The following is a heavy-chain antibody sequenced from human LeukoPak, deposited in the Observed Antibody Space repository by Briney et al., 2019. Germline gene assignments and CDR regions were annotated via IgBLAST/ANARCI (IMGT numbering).Heavy chain of an antibody. CDR3: ARGQSYDFWSGYYIRLVFDY. Sequence: SETLSLTCAVYGGSFSGYYWSWIRQPPGKGLEWIGEINHSGSTNYNPSLKSRVTISVDTSKNQFSLKLSSVTAADTAVYYCARGQSYDFWSGYYIRLVFDYWGQGTLVTVSS. V-gene: IGHV4-34*01. CDR2: INHSGST. J-gene: IGHJ4*02. D-gene: IGHD3-3*01. CDR1: GGSFSGYY.